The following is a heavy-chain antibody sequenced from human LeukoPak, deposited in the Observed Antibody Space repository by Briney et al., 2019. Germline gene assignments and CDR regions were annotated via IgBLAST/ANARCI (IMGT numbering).Heavy chain of an antibody. J-gene: IGHJ6*02. V-gene: IGHV3-48*02. CDR1: GFFFNSYW. D-gene: IGHD3-10*01. Sequence: GGSLRLSCVTSGFFFNSYWMSWVRQAPGKGLEWVSYISSSSSTIYYADSVKGRFTISRDNAKNSLYLQMNSLRDEDTAVYYCARVGPLWFGELFTPLPYYYYYGMDVWGQGTTVTVSS. CDR3: ARVGPLWFGELFTPLPYYYYYGMDV. CDR2: ISSSSSTI.